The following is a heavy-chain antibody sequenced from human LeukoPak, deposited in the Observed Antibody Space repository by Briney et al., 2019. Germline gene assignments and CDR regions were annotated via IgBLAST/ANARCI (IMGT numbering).Heavy chain of an antibody. J-gene: IGHJ4*02. D-gene: IGHD1-26*01. CDR3: AVNEGYYDYFDY. Sequence: GGSLRLSCAASGFTFSSYAMSWVRQAPGKGLEWVSAISGSGGSTYYADSVKGRFTISRDNSKNTLYLQMNSLRAEDTAVYYCAVNEGYYDYFDYWGQGTLVTASS. CDR2: ISGSGGST. CDR1: GFTFSSYA. V-gene: IGHV3-23*01.